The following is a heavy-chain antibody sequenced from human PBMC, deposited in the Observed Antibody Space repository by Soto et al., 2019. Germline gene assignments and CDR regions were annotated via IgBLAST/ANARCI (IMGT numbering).Heavy chain of an antibody. D-gene: IGHD2-15*01. CDR1: GGSISSSSHY. CDR2: IHYSGST. Sequence: PSETLSLTCTVSGGSISSSSHYWGWIRQPPGKGLEWIGSIHYSGSTYYNPSLKSRVTISVDTSKNQFSLKLSSVTAADTAVYYCARPVVAATQWFDPWGQGTLVTVSS. CDR3: ARPVVAATQWFDP. J-gene: IGHJ5*02. V-gene: IGHV4-39*01.